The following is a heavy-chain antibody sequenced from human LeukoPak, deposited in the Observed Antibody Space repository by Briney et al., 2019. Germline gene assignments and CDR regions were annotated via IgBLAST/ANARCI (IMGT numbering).Heavy chain of an antibody. CDR1: GGSFSGYY. CDR3: ARGRPTYVFGSYYGVDY. CDR2: INHSGST. V-gene: IGHV4-34*01. D-gene: IGHD1-26*01. Sequence: SETLSLTCAVYGGSFSGYYWNWIRQPPGKGLEWIGEINHSGSTNYNPSLKSRVTISVDTSKNQFSLKLSSVTAADTAVYYCARGRPTYVFGSYYGVDYWGQGTLVTVSS. J-gene: IGHJ4*02.